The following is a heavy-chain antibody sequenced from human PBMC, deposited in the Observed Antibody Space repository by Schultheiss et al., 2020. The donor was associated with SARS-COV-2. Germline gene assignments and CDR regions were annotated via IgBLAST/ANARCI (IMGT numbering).Heavy chain of an antibody. V-gene: IGHV5-51*01. CDR3: ARRYTYYYDSSGYWRAFDI. CDR2: IYPGDSDT. D-gene: IGHD3-22*01. CDR1: GYSFTSYW. J-gene: IGHJ3*02. Sequence: GESLKISCKGSGYSFTSYWIGWVRQMPGKGLEWMGIIYPGDSDTRYSPSFQGHVTISADKSISTAYLQWSSLKASDTAMYYCARRYTYYYDSSGYWRAFDIWGQGTMVTVSS.